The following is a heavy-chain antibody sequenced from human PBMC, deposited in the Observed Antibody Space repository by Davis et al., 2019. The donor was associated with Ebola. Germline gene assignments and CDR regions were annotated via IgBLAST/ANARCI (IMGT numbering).Heavy chain of an antibody. J-gene: IGHJ4*02. D-gene: IGHD1-1*01. V-gene: IGHV1-18*04. CDR1: GYTFTAFF. CDR2: ISAYNGNT. Sequence: AASVKVSCKASGYTFTAFFIHWVRQSPGQGLEWMGWISAYNGNTNYAQKLQGRVTMTTDTSTSTAYMELRSLRSDDTAVYYCARAQFPTTSDNWGQGTLVTVSS. CDR3: ARAQFPTTSDN.